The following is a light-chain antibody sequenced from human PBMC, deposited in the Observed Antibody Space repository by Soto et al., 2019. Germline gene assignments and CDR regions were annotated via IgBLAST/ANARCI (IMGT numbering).Light chain of an antibody. V-gene: IGKV1-33*01. CDR2: DAS. CDR3: QQYENRPYT. Sequence: DIQMTQSPSSLSASIGDRVSFTCQASQDISKFLNWYQHKPGQAPSLLIYDASKSHFGVPSRFSGSGSGTDFTFPIISLQPEDNATYSCQQYENRPYTFGPGTKVDVK. CDR1: QDISKF. J-gene: IGKJ3*01.